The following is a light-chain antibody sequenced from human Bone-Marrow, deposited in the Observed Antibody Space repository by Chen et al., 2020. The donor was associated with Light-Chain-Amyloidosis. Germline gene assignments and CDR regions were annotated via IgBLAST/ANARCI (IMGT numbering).Light chain of an antibody. CDR1: QTVFDSEKNKNY. J-gene: IGKJ4*01. CDR3: QQYYSNFPS. CDR2: WAS. V-gene: IGKV4-1*01. Sequence: DIVMTQSPDSLAVSLAERATINCKSSQTVFDSEKNKNYLAWYQKKPGLPPKLLIYWASTREDGVPDRVSGSGSGSDFTLTISGLQAEDVAVYYCQQYYSNFPSFGGGTKVEIK.